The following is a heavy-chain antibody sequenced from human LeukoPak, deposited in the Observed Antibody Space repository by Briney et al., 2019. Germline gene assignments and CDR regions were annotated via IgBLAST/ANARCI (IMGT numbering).Heavy chain of an antibody. CDR1: GFTFSSYA. CDR3: AKGVVWWLRHAPFDY. Sequence: GGSLRLSCAASGFTFSSYAMGWVRQAPGKGLEWVSAISGSGGSTYYADSVKGRFTISRDNSKNTLYLQMNSLRAEDTAVYYCAKGVVWWLRHAPFDYWGQGTLVTVSS. V-gene: IGHV3-23*01. D-gene: IGHD5-12*01. J-gene: IGHJ4*02. CDR2: ISGSGGST.